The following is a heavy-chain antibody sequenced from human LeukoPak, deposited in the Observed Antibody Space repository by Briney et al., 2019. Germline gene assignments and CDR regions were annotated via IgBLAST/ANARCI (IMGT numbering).Heavy chain of an antibody. CDR2: ILYDGSAR. D-gene: IGHD2-8*02. CDR3: VRPPVETGDYYGY. J-gene: IGHJ4*02. Sequence: GGSLRLSCAVSGFTFSDYGMHWVRQAPGKGLEWVTKILYDGSARYYAASVQGRFTISRDNSRNTLYLEMSSLRPEDTAVYYCVRPPVETGDYYGYWGQGTQATVSS. CDR1: GFTFSDYG. V-gene: IGHV3-30*03.